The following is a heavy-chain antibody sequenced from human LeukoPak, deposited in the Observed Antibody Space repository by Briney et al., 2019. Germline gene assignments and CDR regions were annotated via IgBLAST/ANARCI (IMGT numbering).Heavy chain of an antibody. CDR2: IYYSGST. Sequence: SETLSLTCTVSGGSIISYYCSWIRQPPGKGLEWIGYIYYSGSTNYNPSLKSRVTISVDTSKNQFSLKLSSVTAADPAVYYCAREGPITDYFDYWGQGTMVTVSS. CDR1: GGSIISYY. CDR3: AREGPITDYFDY. D-gene: IGHD3-3*01. J-gene: IGHJ4*02. V-gene: IGHV4-59*01.